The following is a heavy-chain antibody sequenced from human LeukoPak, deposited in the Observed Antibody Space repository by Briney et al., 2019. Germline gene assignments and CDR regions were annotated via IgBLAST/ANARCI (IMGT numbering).Heavy chain of an antibody. CDR1: GYTFTSYG. V-gene: IGHV1-18*01. J-gene: IGHJ4*02. CDR3: ARDSYYDSSGYYQNGY. D-gene: IGHD3-22*01. Sequence: ASVKVSCKASGYTFTSYGISWVRQAPGQGLEWMGWISAYNGNTNYAQKLQGRVTMTTDTSTSTAYMELRSLRSDDTAVYYCARDSYYDSSGYYQNGYWGQGTLVTVSS. CDR2: ISAYNGNT.